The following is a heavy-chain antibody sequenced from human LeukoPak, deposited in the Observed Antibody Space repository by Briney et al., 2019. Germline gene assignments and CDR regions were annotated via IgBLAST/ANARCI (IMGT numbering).Heavy chain of an antibody. V-gene: IGHV4-59*08. D-gene: IGHD4-17*01. Sequence: SETLSLTCTVSGGSISGYFWSWIRQPPGKGLEYIAYIYYNGGTDYNPSLKSRVTISVDTSKNKFSLKVNSVTAADTAVYYCARQAYGGEAFDIWGQGTMVTVSS. CDR1: GGSISGYF. CDR2: IYYNGGT. CDR3: ARQAYGGEAFDI. J-gene: IGHJ3*02.